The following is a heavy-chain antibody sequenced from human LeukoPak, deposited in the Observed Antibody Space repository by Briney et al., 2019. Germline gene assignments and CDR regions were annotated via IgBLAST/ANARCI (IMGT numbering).Heavy chain of an antibody. J-gene: IGHJ5*02. CDR2: IWYDGSNK. CDR3: ARDSLGTSSGWFDP. CDR1: GFTFRSYG. V-gene: IGHV3-33*01. D-gene: IGHD6-19*01. Sequence: GGSLRLSCAASGFTFRSYGMHWVRQAPGKGLEWVAVIWYDGSNKYYADSVKGRFTISRDNSKNTLYPQMNSLRAEDTAVYYCARDSLGTSSGWFDPWGQGTLVTVSS.